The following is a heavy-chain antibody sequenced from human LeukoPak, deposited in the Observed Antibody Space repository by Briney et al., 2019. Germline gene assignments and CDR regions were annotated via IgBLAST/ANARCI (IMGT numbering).Heavy chain of an antibody. J-gene: IGHJ6*03. Sequence: PGGSLSLSCAASGFIFDDYAMHWVRQAPGKGLECVALIVWDGESTYYAASVRGRFIISRDNSDNSLYLQMSNLKAEDTAIYYCAKDGSRGYSSTGYYMDAWGKGTTVIVSS. CDR3: AKDGSRGYSSTGYYMDA. D-gene: IGHD6-19*01. CDR2: IVWDGEST. CDR1: GFIFDDYA. V-gene: IGHV3-43D*04.